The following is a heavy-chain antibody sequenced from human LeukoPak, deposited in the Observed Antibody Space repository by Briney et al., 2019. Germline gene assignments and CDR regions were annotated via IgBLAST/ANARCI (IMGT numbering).Heavy chain of an antibody. CDR2: IYYRGST. J-gene: IGHJ3*02. V-gene: IGHV4-61*01. CDR3: ARSPYSSGWYAFDI. Sequence: PSETLSLTCTVSGGSVSSGSYYWSWIRQPPGKGLEWIGYIYYRGSTNYNPSLKSRVTISVDTSKNQFSLKLSSVTAADTAVYYCARSPYSSGWYAFDIWGQGTMVTVSS. CDR1: GGSVSSGSYY. D-gene: IGHD6-19*01.